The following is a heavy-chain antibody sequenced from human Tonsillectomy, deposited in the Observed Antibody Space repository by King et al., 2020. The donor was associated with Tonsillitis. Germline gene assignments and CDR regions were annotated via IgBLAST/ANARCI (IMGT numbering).Heavy chain of an antibody. V-gene: IGHV3-30*02. D-gene: IGHD2-21*02. CDR1: GFTFSSYG. CDR2: IRYVGSNK. J-gene: IGHJ4*02. Sequence: VQLVESGGGVVQPGGSLRLSCAASGFTFSSYGMHWVRQAPGKGLEWVAFIRYVGSNKYYADSVKGRFTLSRDKSKNTLNLQMNSLRAEDTAVYYCAKDGGLLFGGGDYWGQRALVTVSS. CDR3: AKDGGLLFGGGDY.